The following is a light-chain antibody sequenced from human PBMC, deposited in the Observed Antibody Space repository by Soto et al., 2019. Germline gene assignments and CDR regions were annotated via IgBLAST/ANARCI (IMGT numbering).Light chain of an antibody. J-gene: IGKJ1*01. CDR1: QSVSSR. Sequence: EVVLTQSPGTLSLSPGERATLSCRASQSVSSRLAWYQQKPGQAPRLLISGASGRATGIPARFSGSGSGTDFTPTITSLEPEDFAFYYCHQRQRWPRTFGQGTKVDIK. V-gene: IGKV3-11*01. CDR2: GAS. CDR3: HQRQRWPRT.